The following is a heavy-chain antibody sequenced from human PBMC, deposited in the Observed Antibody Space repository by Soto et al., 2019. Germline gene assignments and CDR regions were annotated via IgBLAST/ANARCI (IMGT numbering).Heavy chain of an antibody. CDR3: ARDLDSSSPPFIVFDY. Sequence: SVKVSCKASGGTFSSYAISWVRQAPGQGLEWMGGIIPIFGTANYAQKFQGRVTITADESTSTAYMELSSLRSEDTAVYYCARDLDSSSPPFIVFDYWGQGTLVTVSS. J-gene: IGHJ4*02. V-gene: IGHV1-69*13. CDR2: IIPIFGTA. D-gene: IGHD6-6*01. CDR1: GGTFSSYA.